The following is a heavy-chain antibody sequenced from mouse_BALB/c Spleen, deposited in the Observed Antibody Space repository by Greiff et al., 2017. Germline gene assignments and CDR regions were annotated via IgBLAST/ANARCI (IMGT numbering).Heavy chain of an antibody. V-gene: IGHV1S135*01. CDR3: ASWTPIYYCGSGRCFAY. J-gene: IGHJ2*01. CDR2: IDPYNGGT. D-gene: IGHD1-1*01. CDR1: GYSFTDYN. Sequence: EVQLQQSGPELVKPGASVKVSCKASGYSFTDYNMYWVKQSHGKSLERIGYIDPYNGGTSYNQKFKGKATLTVDKSSSTAFMHLNSLTSEDSTVYYCASWTPIYYCGSGRCFAYWGQGTPLTVSS.